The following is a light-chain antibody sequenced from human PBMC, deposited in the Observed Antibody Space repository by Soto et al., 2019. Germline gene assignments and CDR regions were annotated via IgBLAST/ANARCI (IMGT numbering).Light chain of an antibody. CDR1: QGISSL. CDR3: QQYYDWPIT. J-gene: IGKJ5*01. V-gene: IGKV3-15*01. CDR2: AAS. Sequence: EIVLTQSSATPSVSPGERAPLFCRASQGISSLLAWYQQKPGQAPRLLIYAASTRAAGIPARFSGSGSGTDFTLTISSLQSEDFAIYYCQQYYDWPITFGQGTRLRL.